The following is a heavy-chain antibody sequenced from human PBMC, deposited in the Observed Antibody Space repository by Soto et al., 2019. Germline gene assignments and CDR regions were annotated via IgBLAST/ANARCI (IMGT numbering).Heavy chain of an antibody. CDR3: ARGNEYSSSSLTSYYYYGMDV. J-gene: IGHJ6*02. V-gene: IGHV3-33*01. CDR2: IWYDGSNK. D-gene: IGHD6-6*01. CDR1: GFTFSSYG. Sequence: GGSLRLSCAASGFTFSSYGMHWVRQAPGKGLEWVAVIWYDGSNKYYADSVKGRFTISRDNSKNTLYLQMNSLRAEDTAVYYCARGNEYSSSSLTSYYYYGMDVWGQGTTVTVSS.